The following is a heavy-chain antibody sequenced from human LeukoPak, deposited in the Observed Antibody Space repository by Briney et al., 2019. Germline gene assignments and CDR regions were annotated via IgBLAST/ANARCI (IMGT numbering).Heavy chain of an antibody. CDR3: ARDHNWNWFDP. J-gene: IGHJ5*02. CDR2: IYYSGST. CDR1: GGSLSSGDYY. V-gene: IGHV4-30-4*08. D-gene: IGHD1-20*01. Sequence: SQTLSLTCTVSGGSLSSGDYYWSWIRQPPGKGLEWIGYIYYSGSTYYNPSLKSRVTISVDTSKNQFSLKLSSVTAADTAVYYCARDHNWNWFDPWGQGTLVTVSS.